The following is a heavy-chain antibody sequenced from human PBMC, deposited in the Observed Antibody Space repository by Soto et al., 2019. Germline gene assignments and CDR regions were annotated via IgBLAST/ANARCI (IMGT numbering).Heavy chain of an antibody. D-gene: IGHD3-10*01. CDR1: GFTFSSYA. CDR2: ISGSGGST. J-gene: IGHJ4*02. Sequence: GGSLRLSCAASGFTFSSYAMSWVRQAPGKGLEWVSAISGSGGSTYYADSVKGRFTISRDNSKNTLYLQMNSLRAEDTAVYYCAKNYYGSGSYLYYFDDWGQGTLVTVSS. CDR3: AKNYYGSGSYLYYFDD. V-gene: IGHV3-23*01.